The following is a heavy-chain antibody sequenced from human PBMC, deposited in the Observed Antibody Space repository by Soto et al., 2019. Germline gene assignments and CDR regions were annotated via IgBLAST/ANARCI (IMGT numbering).Heavy chain of an antibody. D-gene: IGHD3-10*01. V-gene: IGHV1-46*01. Sequence: ASVKVSCKASGYTFTSYYMHWVRQAPGQGLEWMGIISPSGGSTSYAQKFQGRVTMTRDTSTSTVYMELSSLRSEDTAVYYCARDGAALWFGELLYRSPPDYYYYGMDVWGQGTTVTVSS. CDR3: ARDGAALWFGELLYRSPPDYYYYGMDV. J-gene: IGHJ6*02. CDR1: GYTFTSYY. CDR2: ISPSGGST.